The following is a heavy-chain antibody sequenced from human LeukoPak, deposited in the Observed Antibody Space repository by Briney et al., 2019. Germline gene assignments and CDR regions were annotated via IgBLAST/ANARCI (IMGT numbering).Heavy chain of an antibody. J-gene: IGHJ4*02. CDR3: ARDRGVAAAGSFDY. D-gene: IGHD6-13*01. Sequence: SETLSLTCTVSGGSISSSSYYWGWIRLPPGKGLEWIGSIYYSGSTYYNPSLKSRVTISVDTSKNQFSLKLSSVTAADTAVYYCARDRGVAAAGSFDYWGQGTLVTVSS. V-gene: IGHV4-39*07. CDR2: IYYSGST. CDR1: GGSISSSSYY.